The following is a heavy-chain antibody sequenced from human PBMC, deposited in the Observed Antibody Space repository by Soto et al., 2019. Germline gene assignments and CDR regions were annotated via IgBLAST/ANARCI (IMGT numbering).Heavy chain of an antibody. CDR1: GYTFTSYG. CDR3: ARIGPYYDFWSGYSDFDY. D-gene: IGHD3-3*01. Sequence: GASVKVSFKASGYTFTSYGISWVRQAPGQGLEWMGWISAYNGNTNYAQKLQGRVTMTTDTSTSTAYMELRSLRSDDTAVYYCARIGPYYDFWSGYSDFDYWGQGTLVTVSS. J-gene: IGHJ4*02. CDR2: ISAYNGNT. V-gene: IGHV1-18*01.